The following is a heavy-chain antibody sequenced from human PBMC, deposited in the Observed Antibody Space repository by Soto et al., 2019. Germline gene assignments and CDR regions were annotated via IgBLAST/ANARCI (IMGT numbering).Heavy chain of an antibody. CDR2: IYYSGST. Sequence: PSETLSLTCTVSGGSISSYYWSWIRQPPGKGLEWIGYIYYSGSTNYNPSLKSRVTISVDTSKNQFSLKLSSVTAADTAVYYCARPARENNYGMDVWGQGTTVTVSS. J-gene: IGHJ6*02. V-gene: IGHV4-59*08. CDR1: GGSISSYY. CDR3: ARPARENNYGMDV.